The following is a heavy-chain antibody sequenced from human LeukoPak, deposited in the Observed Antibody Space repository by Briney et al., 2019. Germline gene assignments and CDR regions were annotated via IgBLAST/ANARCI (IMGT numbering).Heavy chain of an antibody. D-gene: IGHD2-2*01. CDR3: ARQDIVVVPAGTHYYYYYGMDV. Sequence: GESLKISCKGSGYSFTSYWISWGRQIPGKGVEWMGRIDPSDSYTNYSPSFQGHVTISADKSISTAYLQWSSLKASDTAMYYCARQDIVVVPAGTHYYYYYGMDVWGQGTPVTVSS. V-gene: IGHV5-10-1*01. CDR1: GYSFTSYW. CDR2: IDPSDSYT. J-gene: IGHJ6*02.